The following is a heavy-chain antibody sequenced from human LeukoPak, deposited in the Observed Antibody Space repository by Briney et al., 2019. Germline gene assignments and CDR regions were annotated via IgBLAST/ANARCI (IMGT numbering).Heavy chain of an antibody. D-gene: IGHD3-10*01. V-gene: IGHV3-30*02. CDR2: IQHDGSNK. J-gene: IGHJ4*02. CDR3: AKAGHYGSGSYYSDY. CDR1: GFTFSSYG. Sequence: GGSLRLSCAASGFTFSSYGMHWVRQAPGKGLEWVAFIQHDGSNKYYADSVKGRFTVSRDNSKNTLYLQMSSLRAGDTAVYYCAKAGHYGSGSYYSDYWGRGTLVTVSP.